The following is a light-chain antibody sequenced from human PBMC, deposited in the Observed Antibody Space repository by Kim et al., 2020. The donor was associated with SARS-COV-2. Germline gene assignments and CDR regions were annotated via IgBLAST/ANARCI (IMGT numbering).Light chain of an antibody. V-gene: IGLV7-46*01. CDR1: TGAVTSAHY. CDR3: LLSFSDSRV. Sequence: QAVVTQEPSLTVSPGGAVTLTCGSSTGAVTSAHYPYWFQQKPGQAPRTLIFNTSNKPSWTPARFSGSLLGGKAALTLSGAQPEDEAEYYCLLSFSDSRVFGGGTKLTVL. J-gene: IGLJ3*02. CDR2: NTS.